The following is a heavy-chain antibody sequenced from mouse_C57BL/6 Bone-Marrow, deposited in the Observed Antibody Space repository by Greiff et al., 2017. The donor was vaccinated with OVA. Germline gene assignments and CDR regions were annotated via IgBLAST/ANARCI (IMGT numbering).Heavy chain of an antibody. CDR2: ISYSGST. D-gene: IGHD1-1*01. CDR1: GYSITSDY. J-gene: IGHJ4*01. V-gene: IGHV3-8*01. Sequence: EVHLVESGPGLAKPSQTLSLTCSVTGYSITSDYWNWIRKFPGNKLEYMGYISYSGSTYYNPSLKSRISITRDTSKNQYYLQLNSVTTEDTATYYCARSIYYGSTVDYAMDYWGQGTSVTVSS. CDR3: ARSIYYGSTVDYAMDY.